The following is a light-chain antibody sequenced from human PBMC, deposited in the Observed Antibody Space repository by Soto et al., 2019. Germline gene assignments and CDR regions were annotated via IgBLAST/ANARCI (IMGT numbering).Light chain of an antibody. CDR3: STFSSINPLV. J-gene: IGLJ2*01. CDR1: SSDVGGYNY. Sequence: QSALTQPASVSGSPGQSITISCTGTSSDVGGYNYVSWYQQNPGKAPKLMIYEVSKRPSGVSNRFSGSKSGNTASLSISGLQAEEEADYYCSTFSSINPLVFGGGTKLTVL. V-gene: IGLV2-14*01. CDR2: EVS.